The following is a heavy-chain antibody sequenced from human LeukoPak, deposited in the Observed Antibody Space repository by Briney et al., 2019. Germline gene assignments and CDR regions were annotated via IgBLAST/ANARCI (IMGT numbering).Heavy chain of an antibody. CDR1: GGSISSGDYY. J-gene: IGHJ5*02. CDR3: ARGHLTVVAARGSKRFDP. CDR2: IYYSGST. V-gene: IGHV4-30-4*01. D-gene: IGHD2-15*01. Sequence: NTSETLSLTCTVSGGSISSGDYYWSWIRQPPGKGLEWIGYIYYSGSTYYNPSLKSRVTISVDTSKNQLSLKLSSVTAADTAVYYCARGHLTVVAARGSKRFDPWGQGTLVTVSS.